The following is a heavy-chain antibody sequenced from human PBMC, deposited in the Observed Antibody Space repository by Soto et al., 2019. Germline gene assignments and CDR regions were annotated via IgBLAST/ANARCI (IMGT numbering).Heavy chain of an antibody. D-gene: IGHD2-15*01. CDR1: GFTFSSYW. CDR2: INSDGSST. V-gene: IGHV3-74*01. CDR3: ARYRYCSGGSCYFDFDY. Sequence: GGSLRLSCAASGFTFSSYWMHWVRQAPGKGLVWVSRINSDGSSTSYADSVKGRFTISRDNAKNTLYLQMNSLRAEDTAVYYCARYRYCSGGSCYFDFDYWGQGTLVTVSS. J-gene: IGHJ4*02.